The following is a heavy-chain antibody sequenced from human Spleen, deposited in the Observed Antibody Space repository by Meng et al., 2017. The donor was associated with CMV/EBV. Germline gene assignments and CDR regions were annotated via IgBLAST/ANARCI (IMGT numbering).Heavy chain of an antibody. J-gene: IGHJ4*02. V-gene: IGHV5-51*01. CDR3: GRLLTGYSNSWYYFDF. D-gene: IGHD6-13*01. CDR1: GYTFANYW. Sequence: KVSCKGSGYTFANYWIGWVRQMPGKGLEWMGIIYPGDSETRYGPSFQGHVTISVDKSITTAFLQWSSLKASDTAMYYCGRLLTGYSNSWYYFDFWGQGPRSPSPQ. CDR2: IYPGDSET.